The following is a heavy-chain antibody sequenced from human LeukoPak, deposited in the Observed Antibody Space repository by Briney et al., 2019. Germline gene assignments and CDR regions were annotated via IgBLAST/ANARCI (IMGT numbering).Heavy chain of an antibody. CDR1: GYTFPGYY. V-gene: IGHV1-2*02. CDR2: INPNSGGT. J-gene: IGHJ6*02. CDR3: ARDLTGGMDV. Sequence: ASVKVSCKASGYTFPGYYMHWVRQAPGQGLEWMGWINPNSGGTSYAQKFQGRVTMTRDASISTAYMELSRLRSDDTAVYYCARDLTGGMDVWGQGTTVTVSS. D-gene: IGHD1-14*01.